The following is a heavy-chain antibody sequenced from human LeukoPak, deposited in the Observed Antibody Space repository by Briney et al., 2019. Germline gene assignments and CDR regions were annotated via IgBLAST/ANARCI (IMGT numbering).Heavy chain of an antibody. CDR2: ISGSGGST. CDR3: AKGPREVYGMDV. J-gene: IGHJ6*02. Sequence: GSLRLSCAASGFTFSGYAMSWVRQAPGKGLEWVSAISGSGGSTYYADSVKGQFTISRDNSKNTLYLQMNSLRAEDTAVYYCAKGPREVYGMDVWGQGTTVTVSS. D-gene: IGHD1-26*01. V-gene: IGHV3-23*01. CDR1: GFTFSGYA.